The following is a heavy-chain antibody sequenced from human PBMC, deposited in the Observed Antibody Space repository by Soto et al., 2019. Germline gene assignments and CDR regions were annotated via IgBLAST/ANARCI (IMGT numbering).Heavy chain of an antibody. V-gene: IGHV3-33*01. J-gene: IGHJ4*02. Sequence: GGSLRLSCAASGFNFSSYGMHWVRQAPGKGLEWVAVIWYDGSNKYYADSVKGRFTISRDNSKNTLYLQMNSLRAEDTAVYYCTGGDSAMDFDYWGQGTLVTVSS. D-gene: IGHD4-17*01. CDR1: GFNFSSYG. CDR2: IWYDGSNK. CDR3: TGGDSAMDFDY.